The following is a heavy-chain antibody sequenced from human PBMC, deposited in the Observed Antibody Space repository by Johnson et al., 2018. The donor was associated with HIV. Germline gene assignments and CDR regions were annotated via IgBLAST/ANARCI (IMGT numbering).Heavy chain of an antibody. V-gene: IGHV3-30-3*01. J-gene: IGHJ3*02. D-gene: IGHD3-10*01. CDR3: ARGVDGAFDI. CDR1: GFTFSSYA. Sequence: QVQLVESGGGVVQPGRSLRASCAASGFTFSSYAMHLVRQAPGKGLEWVAVISYDGSNKYYADSVKGRFTISRDNSKNTLYLQMNSLRAEDTAVYYCARGVDGAFDIWGQGTMVTVSS. CDR2: ISYDGSNK.